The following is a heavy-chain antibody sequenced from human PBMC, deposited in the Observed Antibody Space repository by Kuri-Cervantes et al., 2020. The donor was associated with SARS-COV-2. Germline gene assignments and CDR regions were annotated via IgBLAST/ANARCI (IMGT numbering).Heavy chain of an antibody. J-gene: IGHJ5*02. D-gene: IGHD3-22*01. CDR3: ARAPVVTGKSHP. CDR2: ISAYNGNT. V-gene: IGHV1-18*01. Sequence: ASVKVSCKASGGTFSSYAISWVRQAPGQGLEWMGWISAYNGNTNYAQKLQGRVTMTTDTSTSTAYMELRSLRSDDTAVYYCARAPVVTGKSHPWGQGTLVTVSS. CDR1: GGTFSSYA.